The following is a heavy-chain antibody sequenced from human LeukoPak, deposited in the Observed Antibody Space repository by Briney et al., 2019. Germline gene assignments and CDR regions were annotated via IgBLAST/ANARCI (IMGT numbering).Heavy chain of an antibody. J-gene: IGHJ6*03. CDR3: ARDPPERGYSGYDLGYYYYMDV. D-gene: IGHD5-12*01. Sequence: SVKVSCKASGGTFSSYAISWVRQAPGQGLEWVGRIIPIFGTANYAQKFQGRVTITTDESTSTAYMELSSLRSEDTAVYYCARDPPERGYSGYDLGYYYYMDVWGKGTTVTVSS. CDR1: GGTFSSYA. V-gene: IGHV1-69*05. CDR2: IIPIFGTA.